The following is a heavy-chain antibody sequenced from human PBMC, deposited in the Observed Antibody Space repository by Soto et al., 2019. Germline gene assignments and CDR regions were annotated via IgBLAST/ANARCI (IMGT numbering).Heavy chain of an antibody. V-gene: IGHV1-69*01. CDR3: ARGRKYYDILTVYYTPRDAFDI. CDR2: IIPIFGTA. Sequence: QVQLVQSGAEVKKPGSSVKVSCKASGGTFSSYAISWVRQAPGQGLEWMGGIIPIFGTANYAQKFQGRVTITADESTSTAYMELSSLRSEDTAVYYCARGRKYYDILTVYYTPRDAFDIWGQGTMVTVSS. CDR1: GGTFSSYA. J-gene: IGHJ3*02. D-gene: IGHD3-9*01.